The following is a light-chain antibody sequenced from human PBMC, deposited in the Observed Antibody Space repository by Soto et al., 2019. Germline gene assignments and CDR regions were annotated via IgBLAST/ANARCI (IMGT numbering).Light chain of an antibody. V-gene: IGKV3-15*01. J-gene: IGKJ1*01. Sequence: EMVMTQSPATLSVSPGERATLSCRASQSVSRKLAWYQQKPGQAPRLLIYATSTRATGVPARFSGSGSGTEFTLTFSSVQSEDFAVYYCQQYNDWPWTFGQGTKVEIK. CDR1: QSVSRK. CDR3: QQYNDWPWT. CDR2: ATS.